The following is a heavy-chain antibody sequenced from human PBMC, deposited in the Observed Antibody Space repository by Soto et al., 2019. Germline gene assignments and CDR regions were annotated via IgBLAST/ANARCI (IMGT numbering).Heavy chain of an antibody. J-gene: IGHJ6*02. V-gene: IGHV1-18*01. CDR3: ARQGTDSRSYYYYYGMDV. D-gene: IGHD1-1*01. CDR2: ISAYNGNT. Sequence: RASVKVSCKASGYTFTSYGISWVRQAPGQGLEWMGWISAYNGNTNYAQKLQGRVTMTTDTSTSTAYMELRSLRSDDTAVYYCARQGTDSRSYYYYYGMDVWGQGTTVTVSS. CDR1: GYTFTSYG.